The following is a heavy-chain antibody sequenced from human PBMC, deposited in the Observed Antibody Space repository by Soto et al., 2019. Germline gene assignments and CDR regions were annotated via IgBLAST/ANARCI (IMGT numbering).Heavy chain of an antibody. J-gene: IGHJ6*02. CDR3: RGVGGRADRNYYYYGMDV. CDR2: IYYSGST. D-gene: IGHD6-6*01. CDR1: GGSISSSSYY. Sequence: PSETLSLTCTVSGGSISSSSYYWGWIRQPPGKGLEWIGSIYYSGSTYYNPSLKSRVTISVDTSKNQFSLKLSSVTAADTAVYYCRGVGGRADRNYYYYGMDVWGQGTTVTVSS. V-gene: IGHV4-39*01.